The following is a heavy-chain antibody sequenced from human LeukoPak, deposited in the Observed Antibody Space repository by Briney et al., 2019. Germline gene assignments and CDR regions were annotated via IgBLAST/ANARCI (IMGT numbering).Heavy chain of an antibody. CDR2: IWYDGSNK. Sequence: GGSLRLSCAASGFTFSSYGMHWVRQAPGKGLEWVAVIWYDGSNKYYADSVKGRFTISRDNSKNTLYLQMNSLRAEDTALYYCAKAAAAPGFDFWGQGTLVTVSS. CDR3: AKAAAAPGFDF. V-gene: IGHV3-33*06. J-gene: IGHJ4*02. CDR1: GFTFSSYG. D-gene: IGHD6-13*01.